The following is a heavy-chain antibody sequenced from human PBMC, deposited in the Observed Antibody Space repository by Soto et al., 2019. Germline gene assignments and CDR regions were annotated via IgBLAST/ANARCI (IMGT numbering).Heavy chain of an antibody. CDR3: ARAYDSNLFLDY. CDR2: IIPIFGTA. V-gene: IGHV1-69*06. D-gene: IGHD3-22*01. J-gene: IGHJ4*02. CDR1: GGTFSSYA. Sequence: SVKVSCKASGGTFSSYAISWVRQAPGQGLEWMGGIIPIFGTANYAQKFQGRVTITADKSTSTAYMELSSLRSEDTAVYYCARAYDSNLFLDYWGQGTLVTVSS.